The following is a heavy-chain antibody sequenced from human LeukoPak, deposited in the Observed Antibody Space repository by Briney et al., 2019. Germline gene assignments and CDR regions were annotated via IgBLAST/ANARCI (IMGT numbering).Heavy chain of an antibody. J-gene: IGHJ6*02. CDR1: GFTFSSYA. D-gene: IGHD1-26*01. CDR3: AASRGSGSYYLYYYGMDV. V-gene: IGHV3-64*01. CDR2: VSSNGGST. Sequence: GGSLRLSCAASGFTFSSYAMHWVRQAPGRGLEYVSAVSSNGGSTYCANSVKGRFTISRDNSKNTLYLQMGSLRAEDMAVYYCAASRGSGSYYLYYYGMDVWGQGTTVTVSS.